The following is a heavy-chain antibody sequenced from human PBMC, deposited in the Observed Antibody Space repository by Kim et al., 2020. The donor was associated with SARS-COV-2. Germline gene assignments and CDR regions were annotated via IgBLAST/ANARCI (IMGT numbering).Heavy chain of an antibody. CDR1: GFTFSSYS. Sequence: GGSLRLSCAASGFTFSSYSMNWVRQAPGKGLEWVSSISSSSSYIYYADSVKGRFTISRDNAKNSLYLQMNSLRAEDTAVYYCARVAPYGSGWYWGGLLFDYWGQGTLVTVSS. V-gene: IGHV3-21*01. CDR3: ARVAPYGSGWYWGGLLFDY. CDR2: ISSSSSYI. D-gene: IGHD6-19*01. J-gene: IGHJ4*02.